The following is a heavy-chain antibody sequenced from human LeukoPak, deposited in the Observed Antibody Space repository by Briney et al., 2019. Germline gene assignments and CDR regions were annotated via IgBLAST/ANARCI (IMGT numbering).Heavy chain of an antibody. J-gene: IGHJ4*02. V-gene: IGHV3-53*01. CDR3: AKAGGLSSGFWDS. CDR1: GFSVRSSY. Sequence: GGSLRLSCAASGFSVRSSYMSWVRQAPGKGLDWVSVIYSGGSAYYSDSVKGRFTISRDNSQNMVYLQMNSLRVDDTAVYYCAKAGGLSSGFWDSWGQGTLVTVSS. D-gene: IGHD6-19*01. CDR2: IYSGGSA.